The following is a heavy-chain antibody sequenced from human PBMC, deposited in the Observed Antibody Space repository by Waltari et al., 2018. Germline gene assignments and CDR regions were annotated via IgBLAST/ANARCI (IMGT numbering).Heavy chain of an antibody. D-gene: IGHD6-13*01. CDR3: ARLVAAAGDYYYYYMDV. V-gene: IGHV2-5*01. J-gene: IGHJ6*03. CDR2: IYWNDDK. Sequence: QITLKESGPTLVKPTQTLTLTCTFSGFSLSTSGVGVGWIRQPPGKALEWLALIYWNDDKRYSPSLKSRLTITKDTSKNQVVLTMTNMDPVDTATYYCARLVAAAGDYYYYYMDVWGKGTTVTVSS. CDR1: GFSLSTSGVG.